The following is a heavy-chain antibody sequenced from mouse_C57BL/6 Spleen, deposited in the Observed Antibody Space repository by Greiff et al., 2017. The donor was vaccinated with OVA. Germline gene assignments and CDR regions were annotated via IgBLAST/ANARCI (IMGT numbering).Heavy chain of an antibody. D-gene: IGHD2-3*01. CDR3: ARDGYYGRFAWCAY. CDR2: IDPSDSET. CDR1: GYTFTSYW. V-gene: IGHV1-52*01. J-gene: IGHJ3*01. Sequence: QVQLQQPGAELVRPGSSVKLSCKASGYTFTSYWMHWVKQRPIQGLEWIGNIDPSDSETNYNQKFKDKATLTVDKSSSTAYMQLSSLTSEDSAVDYCARDGYYGRFAWCAYWGQGTLVTVSA.